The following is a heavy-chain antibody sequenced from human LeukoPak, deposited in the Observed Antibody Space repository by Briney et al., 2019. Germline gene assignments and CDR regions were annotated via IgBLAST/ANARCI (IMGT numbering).Heavy chain of an antibody. CDR2: ISSSSYI. V-gene: IGHV3-21*01. Sequence: GGSLRLSCAASGFTFSSYSMNWVRQAPGKGLEWVSSISSSSYIYYADSVKGRFTISRDNAKNSLYLQMNSLRAEDTAVYYCARDRRDGYKRDDYWGQGTLVTVSS. J-gene: IGHJ4*02. D-gene: IGHD5-12*01. CDR1: GFTFSSYS. CDR3: ARDRRDGYKRDDY.